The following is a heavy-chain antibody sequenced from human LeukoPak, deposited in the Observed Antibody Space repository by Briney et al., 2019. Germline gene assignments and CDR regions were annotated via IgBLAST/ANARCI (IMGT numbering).Heavy chain of an antibody. J-gene: IGHJ3*02. CDR3: AKDVAFDI. Sequence: GRSLRLSCAASGFTFSSYGMHWVRQAPGKGLEWVAVISYDGSNKYYADSVKGRFTISRDNSKNTLYLQMNSLRAEDTAVYYCAKDVAFDIRGQGTMVTVSS. CDR1: GFTFSSYG. V-gene: IGHV3-30*18. CDR2: ISYDGSNK.